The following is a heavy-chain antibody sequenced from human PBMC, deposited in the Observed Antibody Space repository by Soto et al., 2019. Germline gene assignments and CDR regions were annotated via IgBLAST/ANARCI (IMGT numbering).Heavy chain of an antibody. D-gene: IGHD6-19*01. V-gene: IGHV1-3*05. J-gene: IGHJ4*02. CDR3: ARAVAVAADFDY. Sequence: QVQLVQSGAEEKKPGASVKVSCKASGYTFTGYAMHWVRQAPGQRLEWMGWINAGNGNTKYSQKFQGRVTITRDTTASTAYKELSSLRTEDTAVYYSARAVAVAADFDYCGQGTLVTVSS. CDR2: INAGNGNT. CDR1: GYTFTGYA.